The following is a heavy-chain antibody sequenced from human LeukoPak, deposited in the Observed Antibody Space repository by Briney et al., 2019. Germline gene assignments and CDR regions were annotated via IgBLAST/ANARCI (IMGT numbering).Heavy chain of an antibody. J-gene: IGHJ5*02. Sequence: ASVKVSCKTSGYTFSDYYMHWVRQAPGQGLEWMGWINPDSSGTNYAQKFQGRATMTRDTSIRTAYMELSRLRSDDTAVYYCARGTGANWFDPWGQGTLVTVSS. CDR1: GYTFSDYY. V-gene: IGHV1-2*02. CDR3: ARGTGANWFDP. CDR2: INPDSSGT. D-gene: IGHD2-8*02.